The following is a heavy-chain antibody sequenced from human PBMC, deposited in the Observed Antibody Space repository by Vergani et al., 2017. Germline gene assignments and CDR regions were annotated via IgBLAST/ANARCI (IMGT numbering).Heavy chain of an antibody. J-gene: IGHJ6*03. D-gene: IGHD2-8*01. V-gene: IGHV3-33*01. Sequence: QVQLEESGGGVVQPGRSLRLSCAGSGFTLSSHAMHWVRQAPGKGLEWVAFIWYDGSKEYYADSVKGRFTISRDNSKNTLYLQMNNLRAADTAVYYCARSGYCAHGVCYMTYYYDMDVWCKGTAVTVSS. CDR2: IWYDGSKE. CDR3: ARSGYCAHGVCYMTYYYDMDV. CDR1: GFTLSSHA.